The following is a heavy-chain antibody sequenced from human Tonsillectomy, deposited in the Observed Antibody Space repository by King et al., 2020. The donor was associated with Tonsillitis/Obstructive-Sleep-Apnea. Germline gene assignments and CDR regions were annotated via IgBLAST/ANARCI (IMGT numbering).Heavy chain of an antibody. CDR2: INPNSGGT. CDR3: ASGVVASAAMQSNYHYYGMDV. J-gene: IGHJ6*02. V-gene: IGHV1-2*02. D-gene: IGHD2-2*01. CDR1: GYTFTGYY. Sequence: VQLVESGAEVKKPGASVKVSCKASGYTFTGYYMHWVRQAPGQGLEWMGWINPNSGGTNYAQKFQGRVTMTRDTSISTAYMELSRLRSDDTAVYYCASGVVASAAMQSNYHYYGMDVWGQGTTVTVSS.